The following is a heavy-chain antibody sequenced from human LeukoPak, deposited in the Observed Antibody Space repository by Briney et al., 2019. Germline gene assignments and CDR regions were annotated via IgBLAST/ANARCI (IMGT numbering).Heavy chain of an antibody. V-gene: IGHV4-38-2*02. Sequence: PSETLSLTCTVSGGSISSYYWSWIRQPPGKGLEWIGSIYHSGSTYYNPSLKSRVTISVDTSKNQFSLKLSSVTAADTAVYYCARVVGSLRVDAFDIWGQGTMVTVSS. CDR3: ARVVGSLRVDAFDI. J-gene: IGHJ3*02. CDR2: IYHSGST. D-gene: IGHD2-15*01. CDR1: GGSISSYY.